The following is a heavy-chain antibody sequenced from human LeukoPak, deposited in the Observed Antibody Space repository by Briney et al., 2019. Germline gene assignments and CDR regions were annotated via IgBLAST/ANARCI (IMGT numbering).Heavy chain of an antibody. V-gene: IGHV1-46*02. Sequence: ASVKVSCKASGYTFNKFYMHWARQAPGQGLEWMGIVNPSDGYTTYAQKFQGRVTMTRDMSTSTVYMELSSLTSDDTAVYFCARDISTYSGTFPGGDHWGQGTLVTVSS. J-gene: IGHJ4*02. D-gene: IGHD1-26*01. CDR1: GYTFNKFY. CDR3: ARDISTYSGTFPGGDH. CDR2: VNPSDGYT.